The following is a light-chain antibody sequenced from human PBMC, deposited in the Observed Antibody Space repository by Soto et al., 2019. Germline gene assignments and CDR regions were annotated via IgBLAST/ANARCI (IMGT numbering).Light chain of an antibody. J-gene: IGLJ2*01. CDR2: MNT. CDR3: ASWDDSLDVVV. V-gene: IGLV1-44*01. CDR1: TSNIGSDT. Sequence: QSVLTQPPSASGTPGQRVTISCSGSTSNIGSDTVNWYQQLPGTAPKLLIYMNTQRPSGVPDRFSGSKSGASASLAISGLQSEDEADYYCASWDDSLDVVVFGGGTKLTVL.